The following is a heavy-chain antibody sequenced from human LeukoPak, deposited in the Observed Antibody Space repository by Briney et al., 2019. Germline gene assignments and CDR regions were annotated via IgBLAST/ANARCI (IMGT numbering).Heavy chain of an antibody. CDR2: IYSGGST. CDR3: ARNGDYGGY. CDR1: GFTVSSNY. V-gene: IGHV3-53*01. Sequence: GGSLRLSCVASGFTVSSNYMSWVRQAPGKGLEWVSVIYSGGSTYYVDSVKGRFTISRDNSKNTLYLQMNSLRAEDTAVYYCARNGDYGGYWGQGALVTVSS. J-gene: IGHJ4*02. D-gene: IGHD4-17*01.